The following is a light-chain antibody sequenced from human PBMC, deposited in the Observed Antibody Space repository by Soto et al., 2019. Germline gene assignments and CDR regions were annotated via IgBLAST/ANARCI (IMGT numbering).Light chain of an antibody. V-gene: IGKV1-5*01. Sequence: DIQMTQSPSTLSASVGDRVTITCRASQTIINWLAWYQQKPGKAPTLLIYDASTLERGVPSRFSGTGSGTEFTLSIDSLQPDDFATYYCQQYHTSSITFGQGTRLEIK. CDR2: DAS. CDR1: QTIINW. J-gene: IGKJ5*01. CDR3: QQYHTSSIT.